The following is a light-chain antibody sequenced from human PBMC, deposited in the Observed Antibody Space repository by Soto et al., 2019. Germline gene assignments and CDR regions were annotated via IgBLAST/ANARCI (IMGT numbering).Light chain of an antibody. V-gene: IGKV1-5*01. CDR3: QQYNSYPYS. Sequence: DIQVTQSPSTLSASVGDRVAICCRASQNIDSWLAWYQQKPGKAPKLLIYDASSLESGVPSRFSGSGSGTEFTLTISSLQPDDFATYYCQQYNSYPYSFGPGTKVDIK. J-gene: IGKJ3*01. CDR2: DAS. CDR1: QNIDSW.